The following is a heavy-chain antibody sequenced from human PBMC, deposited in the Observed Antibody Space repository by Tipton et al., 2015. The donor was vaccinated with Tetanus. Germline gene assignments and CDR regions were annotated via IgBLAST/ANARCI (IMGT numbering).Heavy chain of an antibody. CDR2: ISWDDDQ. J-gene: IGHJ4*02. CDR3: ARFVGRFNFDY. Sequence: LVKPTQTLTLTCSYSGFTLGTTGVGVAWIRQPPGKALEWIALISWDDDQRHSPSLKSSVTITKDTFKSQVVLTMTNMDPVDTATYFCARFVGRFNFDYWGQGILVIVSS. CDR1: GFTLGTTGVG. V-gene: IGHV2-5*02. D-gene: IGHD3-10*01.